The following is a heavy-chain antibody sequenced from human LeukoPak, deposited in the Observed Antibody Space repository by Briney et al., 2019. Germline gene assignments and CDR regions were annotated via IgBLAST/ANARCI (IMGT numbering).Heavy chain of an antibody. Sequence: GGSLRLSCAASGFTFSSYILNWVRQAPGKGLEWVSSISSSSSYIYYADSVKGRITISRDNAKNSLYLQMNSLRAEDTAVYYCAREFTTGPYWGQGTLVTVSS. CDR3: AREFTTGPY. V-gene: IGHV3-21*01. J-gene: IGHJ4*02. CDR2: ISSSSSYI. D-gene: IGHD1-1*01. CDR1: GFTFSSYI.